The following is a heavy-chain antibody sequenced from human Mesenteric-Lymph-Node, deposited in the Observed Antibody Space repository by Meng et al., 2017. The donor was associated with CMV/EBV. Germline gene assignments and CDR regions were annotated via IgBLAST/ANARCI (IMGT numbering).Heavy chain of an antibody. CDR2: IIPSFGTA. V-gene: IGHV1-69*05. CDR1: GTCSRYA. Sequence: GTCSRYAISWVRQAHGQGLEWMEGIIPSFGTANYAQKFQGRVTITTDESTSTDYMELSSLRSEDTAVYYWARVTGQYYDFWSGGFDPWGQGTLVTVSS. J-gene: IGHJ5*02. D-gene: IGHD3-3*01. CDR3: ARVTGQYYDFWSGGFDP.